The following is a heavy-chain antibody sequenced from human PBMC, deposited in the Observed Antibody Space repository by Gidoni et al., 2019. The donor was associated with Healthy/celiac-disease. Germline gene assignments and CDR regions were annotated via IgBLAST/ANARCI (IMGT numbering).Heavy chain of an antibody. Sequence: EVQLVQSGAAVKKPGESLKISCKGSGYSFTSSWIGWVRQMPGKGLEWMGIIYPGDSDTRYSPSFQGQVTISADKSISTAYLQWSSLKASDTAMYYCARHTVDTAMAAFSYYYYYYGMDVWGQGTTVTVSS. CDR2: IYPGDSDT. D-gene: IGHD5-18*01. CDR1: GYSFTSSW. CDR3: ARHTVDTAMAAFSYYYYYYGMDV. J-gene: IGHJ6*02. V-gene: IGHV5-51*01.